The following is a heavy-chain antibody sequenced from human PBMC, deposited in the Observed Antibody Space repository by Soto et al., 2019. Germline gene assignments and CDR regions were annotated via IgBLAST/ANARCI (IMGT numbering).Heavy chain of an antibody. J-gene: IGHJ4*02. CDR3: AKKVTIYAVDPADY. D-gene: IGHD3-3*01. Sequence: LRLSCAASGFTFSNYGMSWVRQAPGKGLEWVSVMSGSGDDAYYADSVKGRFTISRDNSKNMLYLQMNSLRAEDTAVYFCAKKVTIYAVDPADYWGQGTQVTVSS. CDR2: MSGSGDDA. CDR1: GFTFSNYG. V-gene: IGHV3-23*01.